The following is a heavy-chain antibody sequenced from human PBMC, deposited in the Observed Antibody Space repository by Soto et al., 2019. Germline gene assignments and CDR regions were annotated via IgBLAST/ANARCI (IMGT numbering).Heavy chain of an antibody. Sequence: ASVKVSCKVSGYTLTELSMHWVRQAPGKGLEWMGGFDPEDGETIYAQKFQGRVTMTEDTSTDTAYMELSGLRSEDTAVYYCATAPRAGTGYYYYGMDVWGQGTTVTVSS. J-gene: IGHJ6*02. CDR1: GYTLTELS. D-gene: IGHD6-13*01. CDR3: ATAPRAGTGYYYYGMDV. CDR2: FDPEDGET. V-gene: IGHV1-24*01.